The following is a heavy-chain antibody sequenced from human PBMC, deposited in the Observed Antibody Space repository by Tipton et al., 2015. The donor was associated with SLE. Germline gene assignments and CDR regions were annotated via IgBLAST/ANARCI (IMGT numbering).Heavy chain of an antibody. D-gene: IGHD4-17*01. Sequence: TLSLTCTVSGGSVSSGSYYWSWIRQPPGKGLEWIGYIYHSGGTNHSPSLRSRLTTSVDTSKNQFSLRLSSVTAADTAVYYCARGEITVTVFDQWGQGTLVTVSS. J-gene: IGHJ4*02. CDR3: ARGEITVTVFDQ. V-gene: IGHV4-61*01. CDR2: IYHSGGT. CDR1: GGSVSSGSYY.